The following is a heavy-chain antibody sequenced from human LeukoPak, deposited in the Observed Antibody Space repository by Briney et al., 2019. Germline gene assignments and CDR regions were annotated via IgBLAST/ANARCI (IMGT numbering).Heavy chain of an antibody. CDR3: AKVRAVSSSDAFDI. D-gene: IGHD2-2*01. CDR1: GFTFDDYA. V-gene: IGHV3-9*01. CDR2: ISWNSGSI. Sequence: PGGSLRLSCAASGFTFDDYAMHWVRQAPGKGLEWVSGISWNSGSIGYADSVKGRFTISRDNAKNSLYLQMNSLRAEDTALYYCAKVRAVSSSDAFDIWAKGQWSPSLQ. J-gene: IGHJ3*02.